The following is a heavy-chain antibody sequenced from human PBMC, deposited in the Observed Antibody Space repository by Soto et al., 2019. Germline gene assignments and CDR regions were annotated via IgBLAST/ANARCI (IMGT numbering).Heavy chain of an antibody. CDR3: ATMGYLYYFYGLDF. V-gene: IGHV3-30-3*01. J-gene: IGHJ6*02. CDR2: ISYDGGNK. D-gene: IGHD3-16*01. CDR1: GFNFINAT. Sequence: QVQLVESGGGVVQPGRSLRLSCAVSGFNFINATMHWVRQAPGKGLEWVASISYDGGNKHYADSVKGRFTISRYNFKSTLFLQLNSLRPEDTAVYYCATMGYLYYFYGLDFWGQGTTVTVSS.